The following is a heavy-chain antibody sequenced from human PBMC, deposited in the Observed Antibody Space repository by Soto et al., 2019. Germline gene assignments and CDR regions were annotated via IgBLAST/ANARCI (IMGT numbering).Heavy chain of an antibody. D-gene: IGHD2-15*01. CDR1: GYTFTGYY. CDR2: INPNSGGT. J-gene: IGHJ6*02. V-gene: IGHV1-2*04. CDR3: ARVTPGYCSGGSCYRYSGMDV. Sequence: QVQLVQSGAEVKKPGASVKVSCKASGYTFTGYYMHWVRQAPGQGLEWMGWINPNSGGTNYAQKFQGWVTMTRDTSISTDYMELSRLRSDDTAVYYCARVTPGYCSGGSCYRYSGMDVWGQGTTVTVSS.